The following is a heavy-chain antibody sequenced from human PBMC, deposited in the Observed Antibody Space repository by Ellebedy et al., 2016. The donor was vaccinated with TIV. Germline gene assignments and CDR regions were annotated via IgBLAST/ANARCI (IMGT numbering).Heavy chain of an antibody. CDR1: GGTFSSYA. J-gene: IGHJ6*02. CDR2: IIPIFGTA. V-gene: IGHV1-69*13. D-gene: IGHD3-10*01. CDR3: ARDAEREAMVRGGRDYYYGMDV. Sequence: SVKVSXXASGGTFSSYAISWVRQAPGQGLEWMGGIIPIFGTANYAQKFQGRATITADESTSTAYMELSSLRSEDTAVYYCARDAEREAMVRGGRDYYYGMDVWGQGTTVTVSS.